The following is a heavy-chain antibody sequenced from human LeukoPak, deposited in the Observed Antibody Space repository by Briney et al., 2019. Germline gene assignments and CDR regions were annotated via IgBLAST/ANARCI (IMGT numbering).Heavy chain of an antibody. Sequence: SETLSLTCTVSGGSISHYYWSWIRQPPGKGLEWIGYMYNSGSTNYNPSLKSRVTISVDTSQSQFSLILSSVTPADTALYYCARHPDYTAPYNWFDPWGQGTLVTVSS. CDR3: ARHPDYTAPYNWFDP. J-gene: IGHJ5*02. CDR2: MYNSGST. D-gene: IGHD5-18*01. V-gene: IGHV4-59*01. CDR1: GGSISHYY.